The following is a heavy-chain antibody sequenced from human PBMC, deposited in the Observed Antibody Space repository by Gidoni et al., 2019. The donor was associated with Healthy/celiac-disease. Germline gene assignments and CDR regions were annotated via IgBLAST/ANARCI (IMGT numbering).Heavy chain of an antibody. J-gene: IGHJ5*02. CDR3: ARDAPDYGDYWDLEGNWFDP. Sequence: QVQLVQSGAEVKKPGASVKVSCKASGYTFTSYAMHGVRQAPGQRLEWMGWINAGNGNTKYSQKFQGRVTITRDTSASTAYMELSSLRSEDTAVYYCARDAPDYGDYWDLEGNWFDPWGQGTLVTVSS. CDR2: INAGNGNT. D-gene: IGHD4-17*01. CDR1: GYTFTSYA. V-gene: IGHV1-3*01.